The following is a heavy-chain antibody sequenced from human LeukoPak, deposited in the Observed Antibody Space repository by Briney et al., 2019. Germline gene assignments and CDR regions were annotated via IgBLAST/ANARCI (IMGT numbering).Heavy chain of an antibody. J-gene: IGHJ4*02. CDR3: ARDLDYYDSSGYYYRYFDY. Sequence: SSETLSLTCTVSGGSISSSSYYWGWIRQPPGKGLEWIGSIYYSGSTYYNPSLKSQVTISVDTSKNQFSLKLSSVTAADTAVYYCARDLDYYDSSGYYYRYFDYWGQGTLVTVSS. CDR1: GGSISSSSYY. D-gene: IGHD3-22*01. V-gene: IGHV4-39*07. CDR2: IYYSGST.